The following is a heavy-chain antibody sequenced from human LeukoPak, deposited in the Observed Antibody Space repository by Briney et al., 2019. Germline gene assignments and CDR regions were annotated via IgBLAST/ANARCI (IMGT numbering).Heavy chain of an antibody. J-gene: IGHJ4*02. CDR1: GGSCDDYY. Sequence: SETLSLTCAVYGGSCDDYYCSWIRQPPGKGLERIGEVHPHGIFYYNSSLMSRVTISIDTSKTQFSLRLTSVTAADTAFYYCARGRDRSKAGDHWGQGSLVTVSS. V-gene: IGHV4-34*01. D-gene: IGHD5-24*01. CDR3: ARGRDRSKAGDH. CDR2: VHPHGIF.